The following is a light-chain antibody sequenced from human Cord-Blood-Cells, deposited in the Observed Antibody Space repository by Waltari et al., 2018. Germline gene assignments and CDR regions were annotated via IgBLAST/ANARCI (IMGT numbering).Light chain of an antibody. V-gene: IGKV3-15*01. CDR2: GAS. Sequence: EIVMTQSPVTLSVSPGERDTLSCRASQSVSSNLAWYQQKPGQAPRLLIYGASTRATGIPAMFSGSGSGTEFTLTISSLQSEDFAVYYCQQYNNWPRTFGQGTKVEIK. J-gene: IGKJ1*01. CDR1: QSVSSN. CDR3: QQYNNWPRT.